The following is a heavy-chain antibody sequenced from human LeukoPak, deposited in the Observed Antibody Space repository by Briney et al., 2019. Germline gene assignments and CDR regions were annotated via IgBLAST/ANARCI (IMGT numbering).Heavy chain of an antibody. D-gene: IGHD3-3*01. CDR2: ISGSGGST. Sequence: PGGSLRLSCAASGFTFRNYAMSWVRQAPGKGLEWVSGISGSGGSTYHADSVKGRFTISRDNSKNTLYLQMNSLRAEDTAIYYCAKDRLNDFWSVPDFWGQGTLDTVSS. CDR1: GFTFRNYA. J-gene: IGHJ4*02. V-gene: IGHV3-23*01. CDR3: AKDRLNDFWSVPDF.